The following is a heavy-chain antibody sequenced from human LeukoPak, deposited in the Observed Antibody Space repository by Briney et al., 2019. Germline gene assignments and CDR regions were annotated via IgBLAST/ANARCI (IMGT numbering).Heavy chain of an antibody. V-gene: IGHV1-2*02. CDR2: INPDSGGT. Sequence: ASVKVSYKASGYTFTGYYMHWVRQAPGQGLEWMGWINPDSGGTNYAQKFQGRVTMTRDTSISTAYMELSRLRSDDTAVYYCASGLSGYDKYYFDYWGQGTLVTVSS. CDR1: GYTFTGYY. D-gene: IGHD5-12*01. J-gene: IGHJ4*02. CDR3: ASGLSGYDKYYFDY.